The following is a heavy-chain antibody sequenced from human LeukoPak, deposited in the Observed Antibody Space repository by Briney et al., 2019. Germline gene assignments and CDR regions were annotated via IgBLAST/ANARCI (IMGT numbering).Heavy chain of an antibody. J-gene: IGHJ4*02. D-gene: IGHD3-10*01. CDR2: MNPNSGNT. Sequence: EASVKVSCKASGYTFTSYDINWVRQATGQGLEWMGWMNPNSGNTGYAQKFQGRVTITRNTSISTAYMELSSLRSEDTAVYYCARVEWYYYGSGSYSNWGQGTLVTVSS. CDR3: ARVEWYYYGSGSYSN. CDR1: GYTFTSYD. V-gene: IGHV1-8*03.